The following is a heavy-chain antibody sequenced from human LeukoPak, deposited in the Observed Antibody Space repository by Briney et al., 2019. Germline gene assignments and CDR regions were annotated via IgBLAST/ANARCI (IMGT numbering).Heavy chain of an antibody. Sequence: SETLSLTCNVSGGSISGHYWSWIRQPPGKGLEWIGYIYYSGTTSYKPSLRSRVTMSVDTSKNQFSLRLNSVTAADTAVYYCARMGAIAGASANPDHWGQGTLVTVSS. CDR1: GGSISGHY. V-gene: IGHV4-59*11. CDR3: ARMGAIAGASANPDH. J-gene: IGHJ4*02. D-gene: IGHD4/OR15-4a*01. CDR2: IYYSGTT.